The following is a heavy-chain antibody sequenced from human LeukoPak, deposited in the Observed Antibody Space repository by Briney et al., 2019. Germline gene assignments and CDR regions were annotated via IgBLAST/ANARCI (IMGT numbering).Heavy chain of an antibody. CDR3: TRAGYRDAYNL. D-gene: IGHD5-24*01. CDR1: ASAFSTYW. V-gene: IGHV3-74*01. Sequence: PGRSMRLSCAASASAFSTYWMDWVRQAPEKGLVWVSRISSGGSSTRYADSVKGRFTISRDNAKNTLSLQMNSLRVEDTAVYYCTRAGYRDAYNLWGQGTLVTVSS. CDR2: ISSGGSST. J-gene: IGHJ4*02.